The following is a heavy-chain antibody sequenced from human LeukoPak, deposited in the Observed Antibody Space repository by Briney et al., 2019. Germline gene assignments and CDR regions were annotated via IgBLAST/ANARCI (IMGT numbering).Heavy chain of an antibody. D-gene: IGHD3-3*01. J-gene: IGHJ3*02. Sequence: GGSLRLSCAASGFTFSSYAMSWVRPAPGKGLEWVSAISGSGGSTYYADSVKGRFTISRDNSKNTLYLQMNSLRAEDTAVYYCAKDWYYDFWSGYSGSFDIWGQGTMVTVSS. CDR2: ISGSGGST. CDR3: AKDWYYDFWSGYSGSFDI. V-gene: IGHV3-23*01. CDR1: GFTFSSYA.